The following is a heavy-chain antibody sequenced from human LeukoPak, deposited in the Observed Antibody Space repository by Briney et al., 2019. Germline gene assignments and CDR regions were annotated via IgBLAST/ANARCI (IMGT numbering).Heavy chain of an antibody. Sequence: PGGSLRLSCAASRFTFSDYAMHWVRQAPGRGLEWVANIKQDGSEKYYVDSVKGRFTISRDNAKNSLYLQMNSLRAEDTAVYYCARDFFTYYGSGSYPWFDPWGQGTLVTVSS. CDR2: IKQDGSEK. V-gene: IGHV3-7*01. CDR1: RFTFSDYA. J-gene: IGHJ5*02. CDR3: ARDFFTYYGSGSYPWFDP. D-gene: IGHD3-10*01.